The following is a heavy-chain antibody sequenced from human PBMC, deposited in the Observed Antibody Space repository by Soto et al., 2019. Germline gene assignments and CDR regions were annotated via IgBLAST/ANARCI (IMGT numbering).Heavy chain of an antibody. CDR3: GKVLVGATGHTDSDS. J-gene: IGHJ4*02. CDR2: IDYNGVT. D-gene: IGHD2-15*01. V-gene: IGHV4-39*01. CDR1: GGSIYRSRYY. Sequence: LETRSLTCTVSGGSIYRSRYYWGRIRQPPGGGVEWIGNIDYNGVTYSNPSLKSRVTISRDTSKNQFSLKLTSVTAADTALYYCGKVLVGATGHTDSDSWGPGTLVT.